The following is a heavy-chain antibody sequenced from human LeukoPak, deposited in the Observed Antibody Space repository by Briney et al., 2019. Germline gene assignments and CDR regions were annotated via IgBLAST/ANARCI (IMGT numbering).Heavy chain of an antibody. CDR3: ARGGWNKFDY. V-gene: IGHV4-59*11. D-gene: IGHD1-1*01. Sequence: SETLSLTCTVSGGSIKSHFWSWIRQPPGKGLEWIGFIFYSGTTNYNPSLKSRVTISVDTSKNQFSLKLSSVTAADTAVYYCARGGWNKFDYWGQGTLVTVSS. CDR2: IFYSGTT. J-gene: IGHJ4*02. CDR1: GGSIKSHF.